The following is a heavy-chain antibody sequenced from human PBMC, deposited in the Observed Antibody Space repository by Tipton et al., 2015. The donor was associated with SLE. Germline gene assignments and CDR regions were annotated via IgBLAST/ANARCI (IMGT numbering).Heavy chain of an antibody. D-gene: IGHD1-26*01. CDR1: GGSFSGYY. J-gene: IGHJ4*02. Sequence: LRLSCAVYGGSFSGYYWSWIRQPPGKGLEWIGEINHSGSTNYNPSLKSRVTISVDTSKNQFSLKLSSVTAADTAVYYCARSGSFDYWGQGTLVTVSS. CDR3: ARSGSFDY. CDR2: INHSGST. V-gene: IGHV4-34*01.